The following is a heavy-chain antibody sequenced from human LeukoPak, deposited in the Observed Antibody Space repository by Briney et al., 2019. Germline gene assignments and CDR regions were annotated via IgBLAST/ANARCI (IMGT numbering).Heavy chain of an antibody. CDR3: ARETQQLGDFDY. Sequence: PSETLSLTCTVSGGSISSYYWSWIRQPPGKGLEWIGYIYYSGSTNYNPSLKSRVTISVDTSKNQFSLKLSPVTAADTAVYYCARETQQLGDFDYWGQGTLVTVPS. J-gene: IGHJ4*02. D-gene: IGHD6-13*01. CDR1: GGSISSYY. V-gene: IGHV4-59*01. CDR2: IYYSGST.